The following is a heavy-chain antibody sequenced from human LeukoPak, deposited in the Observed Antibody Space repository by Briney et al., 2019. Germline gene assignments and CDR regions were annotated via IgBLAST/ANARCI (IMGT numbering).Heavy chain of an antibody. CDR1: GGSISSYY. J-gene: IGHJ4*02. D-gene: IGHD2-2*01. Sequence: SETLSLTCTVSGGSISSYYWSWIRQPPGKGLEWIGYIYYSGSTNYNPSLKSRVTISVDTSKNQFSLKLSSVTAADTAVYYCARGDPYHYYFDYWGQGTLATVSS. CDR2: IYYSGST. CDR3: ARGDPYHYYFDY. V-gene: IGHV4-59*01.